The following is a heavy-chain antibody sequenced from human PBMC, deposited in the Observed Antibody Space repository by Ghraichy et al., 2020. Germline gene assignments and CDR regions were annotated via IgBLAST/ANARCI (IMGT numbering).Heavy chain of an antibody. D-gene: IGHD3-22*01. CDR1: GFTFSTSW. CDR2: IQNDGSST. J-gene: IGHJ3*02. Sequence: GGSLRLSCAASGFTFSTSWMHWVRQAPGKGLVWVSRIQNDGSSTYYADSVKGRFTISRDNAKNTLYLQMNSLRVEDTAVYYCVRELGAHHYDSPIWGQGTMGSVAS. V-gene: IGHV3-74*01. CDR3: VRELGAHHYDSPI.